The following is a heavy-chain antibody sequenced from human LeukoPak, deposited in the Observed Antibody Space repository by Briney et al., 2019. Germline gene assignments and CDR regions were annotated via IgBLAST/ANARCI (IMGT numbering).Heavy chain of an antibody. CDR3: ARDGTAAGLYFDL. CDR2: IRQDGGEK. CDR1: GFTFSSYW. J-gene: IGHJ4*01. D-gene: IGHD6-13*01. V-gene: IGHV3-7*01. Sequence: GGSMRLSCAVSGFTFSSYWMNWVRQAPGKGLEWVASIRQDGGEKSYVDSVKGRFTISRDNTKNSLYLQINSLRAEDTAVYYCARDGTAAGLYFDLWGQGTLVTVSS.